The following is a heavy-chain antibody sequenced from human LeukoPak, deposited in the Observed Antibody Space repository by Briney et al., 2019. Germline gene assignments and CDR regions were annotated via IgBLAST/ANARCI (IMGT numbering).Heavy chain of an antibody. D-gene: IGHD2-15*01. J-gene: IGHJ4*02. V-gene: IGHV1-2*02. CDR2: IHPNSGGT. Sequence: GASVRVSCKASGYNLNTYHMHWVRQAPGQGPEWMGWIHPNSGGTKCAQSFQGRVTMTRDTSITTAYMELSSLRSDDTAVYYCARGDIYWDYWGQGTQVTVSS. CDR1: GYNLNTYH. CDR3: ARGDIYWDY.